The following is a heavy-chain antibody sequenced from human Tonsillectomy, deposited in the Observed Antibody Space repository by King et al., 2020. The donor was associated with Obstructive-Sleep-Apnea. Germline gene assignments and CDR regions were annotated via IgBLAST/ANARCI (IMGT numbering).Heavy chain of an antibody. CDR3: ARVGIAARRKHWFDP. V-gene: IGHV4-34*01. D-gene: IGHD6-6*01. Sequence: VQLQQWGAGLLKPSETLSLTCAVYGGSFSGYYWSWIRQPPGKGLEWFGEINHSGSTNYNPSLKSRVTISVDTSKNQFSLKLSSVTAADTAVYYCARVGIAARRKHWFDPWGQGTLVTVSS. CDR1: GGSFSGYY. J-gene: IGHJ5*02. CDR2: INHSGST.